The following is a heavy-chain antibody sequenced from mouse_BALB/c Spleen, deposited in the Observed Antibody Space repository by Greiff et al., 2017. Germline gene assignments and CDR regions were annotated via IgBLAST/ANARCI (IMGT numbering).Heavy chain of an antibody. Sequence: DVKLVESGPSFVKPSQSLSLSCSVSGVSFTSGYWNWIRKSPGNKLEYMGYISYSGSTYYNPSLKSRSSITRDTSKNQYYLQLNSVTTEDTATYYCASITTASSWFAYWGQGTLVTVSA. V-gene: IGHV3-8*02. CDR3: ASITTASSWFAY. J-gene: IGHJ3*01. CDR2: ISYSGST. D-gene: IGHD1-2*01. CDR1: GVSFTSGY.